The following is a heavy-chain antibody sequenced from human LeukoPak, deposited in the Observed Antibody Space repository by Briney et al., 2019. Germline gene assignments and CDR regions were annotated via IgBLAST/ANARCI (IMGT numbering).Heavy chain of an antibody. CDR2: IYYSGST. CDR1: GGSISSSSYY. V-gene: IGHV4-39*01. Sequence: SETLSLTCTVSGGSISSSSYYWGWIRQPPGKGLEWIGIIYYSGSTYYNPSLKSRLTISVDTPKNQFSLKLSSVTATDTAVYYCARRGYCSSTSCYEYWFDPWGQGTLVTVSS. CDR3: ARRGYCSSTSCYEYWFDP. J-gene: IGHJ5*02. D-gene: IGHD2-2*01.